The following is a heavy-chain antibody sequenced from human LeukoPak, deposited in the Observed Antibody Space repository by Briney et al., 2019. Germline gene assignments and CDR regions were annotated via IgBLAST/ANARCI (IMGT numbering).Heavy chain of an antibody. J-gene: IGHJ5*02. CDR3: ARDVGYGGS. V-gene: IGHV3-7*01. CDR2: IKEDRSKK. Sequence: GGSLRLSCAASGFTFSGHWMIWVRQAPRKGLEWVASIKEDRSKKHYVDPVRGRFTIFRDNAKNTLYLQMNSLRAEDTAVYYCARDVGYGGSWGQGTLVTVSS. CDR1: GFTFSGHW. D-gene: IGHD5-12*01.